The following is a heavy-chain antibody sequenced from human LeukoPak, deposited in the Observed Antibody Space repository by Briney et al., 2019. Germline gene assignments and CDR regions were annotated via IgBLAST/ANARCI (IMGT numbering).Heavy chain of an antibody. D-gene: IGHD4-23*01. CDR2: IKQDGSEI. Sequence: GGSLRLSCAASGFTLSSYWMSWVRQAPGKGLEWVANIKQDGSEINYVDSVKGRFTIPRDNAKNSMLLQMNSLRAEDTAVYYCARADYGGNLFFDYWGQGALVTVSS. CDR3: ARADYGGNLFFDY. CDR1: GFTLSSYW. V-gene: IGHV3-7*04. J-gene: IGHJ4*02.